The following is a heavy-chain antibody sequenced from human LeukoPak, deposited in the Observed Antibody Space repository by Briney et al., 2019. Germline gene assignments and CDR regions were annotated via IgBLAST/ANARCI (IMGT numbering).Heavy chain of an antibody. CDR1: GLMFPDYG. Sequence: GGSLRLSCAASGLMFPDYGMSWVRQVPGKGLEWVSGINWDASSTNHADSVKGRFTISRDNAKNSLYLQMNTLRAEDTALYYCARDYTYCTGGVCYFTAVADYWGQGTLVTVSS. CDR3: ARDYTYCTGGVCYFTAVADY. V-gene: IGHV3-20*04. CDR2: INWDASST. J-gene: IGHJ4*02. D-gene: IGHD2-8*02.